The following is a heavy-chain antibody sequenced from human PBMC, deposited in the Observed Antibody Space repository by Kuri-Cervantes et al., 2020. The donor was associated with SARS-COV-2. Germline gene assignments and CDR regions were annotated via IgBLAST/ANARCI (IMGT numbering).Heavy chain of an antibody. D-gene: IGHD6-13*01. V-gene: IGHV3-48*02. CDR2: ISSSSSTI. Sequence: LSLTCAASGFTFSSYSMNWVRQAPGKGLEWVSYISSSSSTIYYADSVKGRFTVSRDNAKNSLHLQMNSLRDEDTAVYYCARAISSWFDYWGQGTLVTVSS. CDR3: ARAISSWFDY. CDR1: GFTFSSYS. J-gene: IGHJ4*02.